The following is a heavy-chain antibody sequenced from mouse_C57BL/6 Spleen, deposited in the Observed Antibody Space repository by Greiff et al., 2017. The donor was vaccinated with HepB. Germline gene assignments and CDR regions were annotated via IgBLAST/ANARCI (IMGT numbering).Heavy chain of an antibody. CDR2: ISNLAYSI. CDR1: GFTFSDYG. CDR3: ARQRGDAMDY. Sequence: EVNVVESGGGLVQPGGSLKLSCAASGFTFSDYGMAWVRQAPRKGPEWVAFISNLAYSIYYADTVTGRFTISRENAKNTLYLEMSSLRSEDTAMYYCARQRGDAMDYWGQGTSVTVSS. V-gene: IGHV5-15*01. J-gene: IGHJ4*01.